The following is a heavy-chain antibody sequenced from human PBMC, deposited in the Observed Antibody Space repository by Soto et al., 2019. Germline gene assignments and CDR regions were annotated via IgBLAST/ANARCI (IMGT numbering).Heavy chain of an antibody. Sequence: ASVKVSCKASGYTFNTFGITWVRQAPGQGLEWMGCISGYGGKRDYLRKLQGRITMTADPSTSTSYMELRNLTSDDTAVYYCARAPLGIIVAPDFWGQGTLVTVSS. CDR2: ISGYGGKR. CDR3: ARAPLGIIVAPDF. CDR1: GYTFNTFG. J-gene: IGHJ4*02. V-gene: IGHV1-18*01. D-gene: IGHD3-22*01.